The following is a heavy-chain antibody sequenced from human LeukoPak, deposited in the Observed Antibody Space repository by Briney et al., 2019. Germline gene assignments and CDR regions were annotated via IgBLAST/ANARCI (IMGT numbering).Heavy chain of an antibody. Sequence: ASVKVSCKASGGTFISYAISWVRQAPGQGLEWMGGIIPIFGTANYAQKFQGRVTITADESTSTAYMELSSLRSEDTAVYYCARGIAIFGVVTHRRAYYFDYWGQGTLVTVSS. CDR1: GGTFISYA. D-gene: IGHD3-3*01. CDR3: ARGIAIFGVVTHRRAYYFDY. J-gene: IGHJ4*02. CDR2: IIPIFGTA. V-gene: IGHV1-69*13.